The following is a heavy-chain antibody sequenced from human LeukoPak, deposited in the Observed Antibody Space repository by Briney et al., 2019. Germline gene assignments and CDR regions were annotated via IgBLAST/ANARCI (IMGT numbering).Heavy chain of an antibody. V-gene: IGHV3-30*18. D-gene: IGHD2-21*02. CDR3: AKDIVVVTAINGAFDI. CDR1: GFTFSSYG. J-gene: IGHJ3*02. CDR2: ISYDGSNK. Sequence: GSLRLSCAASGFTFSSYGMHWVRQAPGKGLEWVAVISYDGSNKYYADSVKGRFTISRDNSKNTLYLQMNSLRAEVTAVYYCAKDIVVVTAINGAFDIWGQGTMVTVSS.